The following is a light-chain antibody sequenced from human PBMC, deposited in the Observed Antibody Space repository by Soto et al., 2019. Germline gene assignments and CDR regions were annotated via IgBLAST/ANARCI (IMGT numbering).Light chain of an antibody. V-gene: IGKV3-20*01. CDR3: QQYGTSGT. CDR2: GAS. Sequence: EIVLTQSTCTLSLSPGERATLSCSASQSVSSSYLAWYQQKPGQAPRLLIYGASSRATGIPDRFSGSGSGTDFTLTISRLEPEDFAVYYCQQYGTSGTFGQGTKWIS. CDR1: QSVSSSY. J-gene: IGKJ1*01.